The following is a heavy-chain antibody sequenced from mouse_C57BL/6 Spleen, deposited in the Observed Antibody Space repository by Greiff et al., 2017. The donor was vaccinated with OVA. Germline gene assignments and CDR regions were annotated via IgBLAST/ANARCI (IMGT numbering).Heavy chain of an antibody. D-gene: IGHD1-1*01. CDR2: IHPNSGST. CDR3: ARFYYGSRDYAMDY. CDR1: GYTFTSYW. J-gene: IGHJ4*01. Sequence: VQLQQPGAELVKPGASVKLSCKASGYTFTSYWMHWVKQRPGQGLEWIGMIHPNSGSTNYNEKFKSKATLTVDKSSSTAYMQLSSLTSEDSAVYYGARFYYGSRDYAMDYWGQGTSVTVSS. V-gene: IGHV1-64*01.